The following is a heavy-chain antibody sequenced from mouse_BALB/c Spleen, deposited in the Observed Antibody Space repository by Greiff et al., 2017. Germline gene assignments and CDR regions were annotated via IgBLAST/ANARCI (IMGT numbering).Heavy chain of an antibody. CDR1: GDSITSGY. Sequence: EVKLQESGPSLVKPSQTLSLTCSVTGDSITSGYWNWIRKFPGNKLEYMGYISYSGSTYYNPSLKSRISITRDTSKNQYYLQLNSVTTEDTATYYCARGGGYYDYHFDVWGAGTTVTVSA. D-gene: IGHD2-4*01. J-gene: IGHJ1*01. CDR2: ISYSGST. V-gene: IGHV3-8*02. CDR3: ARGGGYYDYHFDV.